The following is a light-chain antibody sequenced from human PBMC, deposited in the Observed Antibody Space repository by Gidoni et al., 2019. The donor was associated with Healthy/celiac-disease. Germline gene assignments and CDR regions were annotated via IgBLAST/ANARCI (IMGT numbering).Light chain of an antibody. CDR3: AAWDDSLSGWV. J-gene: IGLJ3*02. CDR1: SSNIGSTY. V-gene: IGLV1-47*01. CDR2: RNN. Sequence: QSVLTQPPSASGTHGQRVTIACSGSSSNIGSTYVYWYQQLPGTAPKLLIYRNNQRPSGVPDRFSGSKSGTSASLAISGLRSEDEADYYCAAWDDSLSGWVFGGGTKLTVL.